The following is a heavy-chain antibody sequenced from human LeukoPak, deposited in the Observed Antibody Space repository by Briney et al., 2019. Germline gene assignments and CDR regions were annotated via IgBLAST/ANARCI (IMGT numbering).Heavy chain of an antibody. CDR2: ISGSGGNT. J-gene: IGHJ4*02. CDR1: GFTFSSYA. D-gene: IGHD3-22*01. V-gene: IGHV3-23*01. CDR3: AKDSRGITMIDPGDY. Sequence: GGSLRLSCAASGFTFSSYAMSWVRQAPGKGMEWVSAISGSGGNTYYADSVKGRFTISRDNSKNTLYLQMNSLRAEDTAVYYCAKDSRGITMIDPGDYWGQGTLVTVSS.